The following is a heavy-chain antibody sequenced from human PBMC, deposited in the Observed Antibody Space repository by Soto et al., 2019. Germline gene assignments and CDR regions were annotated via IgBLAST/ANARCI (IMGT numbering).Heavy chain of an antibody. V-gene: IGHV1-8*01. J-gene: IGHJ5*02. CDR3: PRGRPTPVVPIEVRRGANWCAP. D-gene: IGHD2-15*01. CDR2: MSPDSGTT. Sequence: QVQLVQSGAEVKKPGASVRVSCKASGYTFTTYDSNGVRQAAGQGLEGMGWMSPDSGTTGYAQKFQGRDTMTRDTSITTASLEVTSMRSEDTAGYYGPRGRPTPVVPIEVRRGANWCAPWGQGTLVNVS. CDR1: GYTFTTYD.